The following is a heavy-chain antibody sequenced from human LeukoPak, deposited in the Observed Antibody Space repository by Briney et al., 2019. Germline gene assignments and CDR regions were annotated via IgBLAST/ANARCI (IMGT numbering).Heavy chain of an antibody. J-gene: IGHJ5*02. CDR1: GFTFSSYA. D-gene: IGHD2-2*01. CDR2: ISGSGGST. CDR3: AKGAVVVPADLYNWFDP. Sequence: GGSLRLSCAASGFTFSSYAMSWVRQAPGKGLEWVSAISGSGGSTYYADSVKGRFTISRDNSKNTLYLQMNSLRAEDTAVYYCAKGAVVVPADLYNWFDPWGQGTLVTVSS. V-gene: IGHV3-23*01.